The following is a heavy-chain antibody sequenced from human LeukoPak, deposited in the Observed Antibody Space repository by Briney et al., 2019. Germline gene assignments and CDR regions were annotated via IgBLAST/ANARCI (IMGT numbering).Heavy chain of an antibody. Sequence: PGGSLRLSCAASGFTFSSYSMNWVRQAPGKGLEWVAVISYDGSNKYYADSVKGRFTISRDNSKNTLYLQMNSLRAEDTAVYYCAKDGLRYCSSTSCYGYYGMDVWGQGTTVTVSS. D-gene: IGHD2-2*01. V-gene: IGHV3-30*18. J-gene: IGHJ6*02. CDR1: GFTFSSYS. CDR3: AKDGLRYCSSTSCYGYYGMDV. CDR2: ISYDGSNK.